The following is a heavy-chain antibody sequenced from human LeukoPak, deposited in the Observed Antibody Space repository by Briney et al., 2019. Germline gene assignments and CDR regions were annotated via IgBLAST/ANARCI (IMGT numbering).Heavy chain of an antibody. CDR3: ARAEGIAAHLDY. D-gene: IGHD6-13*01. CDR2: IYSGGTT. CDR1: GFIVSGYY. V-gene: IGHV3-53*05. J-gene: IGHJ4*02. Sequence: GGSLRLSCAASGFIVSGYYMTWVRQAPGKGLEWVSIIYSGGTTYYADSVRGRFTIARDNSKNTLYLQMNSLRAEDTAVYYCARAEGIAAHLDYWGQGTLVTVSS.